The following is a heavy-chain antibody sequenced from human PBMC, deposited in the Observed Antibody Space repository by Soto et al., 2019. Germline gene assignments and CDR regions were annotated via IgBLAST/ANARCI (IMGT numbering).Heavy chain of an antibody. CDR3: AKDMTTVTSVGMDV. CDR2: ISWDGGST. Sequence: PGGSLRLSCAASGFTFDDYTMHLVRQAPGKGLEWVSLISWDGGSTYYVDSVKGRFTISRDNSKNSLYLQMNSLRTEDTALYYCAKDMTTVTSVGMDVWGQGTTVTVSS. D-gene: IGHD4-17*01. V-gene: IGHV3-43*01. CDR1: GFTFDDYT. J-gene: IGHJ6*02.